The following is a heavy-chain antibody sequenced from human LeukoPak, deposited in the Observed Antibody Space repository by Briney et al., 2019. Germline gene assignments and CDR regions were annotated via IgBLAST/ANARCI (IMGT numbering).Heavy chain of an antibody. Sequence: SVKVSCKASGYTFTSYGISWVRQAPGQGLEWMGRIIPILGIANYAQKFQGRVTITADKSTSTAYMELSSLRSEDTAVYYCARGTSLVISNPLDYWGQGTLVTVSS. D-gene: IGHD3-9*01. V-gene: IGHV1-69*04. J-gene: IGHJ4*02. CDR2: IIPILGIA. CDR3: ARGTSLVISNPLDY. CDR1: GYTFTSYG.